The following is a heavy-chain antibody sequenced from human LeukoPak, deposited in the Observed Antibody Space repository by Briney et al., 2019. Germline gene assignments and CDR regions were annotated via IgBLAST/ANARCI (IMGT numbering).Heavy chain of an antibody. CDR2: IYTSGST. CDR3: ARDANYRPPRYYYYYYMDV. Sequence: KPSETLSLTCTVSGGSISSYYWSWIRQPAGKGLEWIGRIYTSGSTNYNPSLKSRVTMSVDTSKNQLSLKLSSVTAADTAVYYCARDANYRPPRYYYYYYMDVWGKGTTVTVSS. V-gene: IGHV4-4*07. J-gene: IGHJ6*03. CDR1: GGSISSYY. D-gene: IGHD4/OR15-4a*01.